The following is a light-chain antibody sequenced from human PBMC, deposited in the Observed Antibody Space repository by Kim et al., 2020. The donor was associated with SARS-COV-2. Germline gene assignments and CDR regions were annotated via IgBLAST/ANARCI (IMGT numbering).Light chain of an antibody. CDR3: ATWDDSLHGVV. Sequence: GKKVAMSCSGSSRNMGIKVVKWYQQRPGTAPKLLMFEKSQRPSGVPDRCSGSKSGTSASLAISGLQSEDEADYYCATWDDSLHGVVFGGGTQLTVL. J-gene: IGLJ2*01. V-gene: IGLV1-44*01. CDR1: SRNMGIKV. CDR2: EKS.